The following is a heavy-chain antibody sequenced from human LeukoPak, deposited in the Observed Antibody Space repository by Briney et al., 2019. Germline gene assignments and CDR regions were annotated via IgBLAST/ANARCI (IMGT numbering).Heavy chain of an antibody. V-gene: IGHV3-48*01. Sequence: GGSLRLSCATSGSTFTDYAMNWVRQAPGGGLEWVSYISSTSSTIYYAESVKGRFTISRDNAKNALYLQMNSLRAEDTAVYYCARGPKLGLNTLDAFDSWGQGTMVTVSS. CDR3: ARGPKLGLNTLDAFDS. CDR2: ISSTSSTI. J-gene: IGHJ3*02. D-gene: IGHD7-27*01. CDR1: GSTFTDYA.